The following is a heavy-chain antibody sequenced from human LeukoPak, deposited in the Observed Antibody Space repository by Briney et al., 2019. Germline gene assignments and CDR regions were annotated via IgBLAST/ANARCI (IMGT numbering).Heavy chain of an antibody. CDR2: IYYSGST. V-gene: IGHV4-61*01. CDR1: GYSISSGYY. J-gene: IGHJ4*02. Sequence: SETLSLTCTVSGYSISSGYYWSWIRQPPGKGLEWIGYIYYSGSTNYNPSLKSRVTISVDTSKNQFSLKLSSVTAADTAVYYCARYEFAYYYFDYWGQGTLVTVSS. CDR3: ARYEFAYYYFDY. D-gene: IGHD3-3*01.